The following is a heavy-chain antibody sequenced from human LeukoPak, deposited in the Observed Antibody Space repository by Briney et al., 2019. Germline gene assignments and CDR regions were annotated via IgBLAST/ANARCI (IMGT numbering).Heavy chain of an antibody. CDR2: IYPGDSDT. V-gene: IGHV5-51*01. CDR1: GYSFTSYW. D-gene: IGHD1-26*01. Sequence: RGESLKISCKGSGYSFTSYWIGWVRQVPGKGLEWMGIIYPGDSDTRYSPSFQGQVTISADKSISTAYLQWSSLKASDTAMYYCARPQWELLQDDAFDIWGQGTMVTVSS. J-gene: IGHJ3*02. CDR3: ARPQWELLQDDAFDI.